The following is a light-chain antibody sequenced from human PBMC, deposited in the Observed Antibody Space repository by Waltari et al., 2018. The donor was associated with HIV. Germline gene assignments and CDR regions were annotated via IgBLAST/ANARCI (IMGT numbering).Light chain of an antibody. CDR1: VLPRQY. J-gene: IGLJ2*01. CDR3: QSADKIGTLPL. Sequence: SYELTQPPSVSVSSGQTAKITCSGDVLPRQYAYWYQQKSGQAPVLVISKDSERPSGISDGFSGASSGTATTVTLTISGFQAEDEADYYCQSADKIGTLPLFGGGTKLTVL. V-gene: IGLV3-25*03. CDR2: KDS.